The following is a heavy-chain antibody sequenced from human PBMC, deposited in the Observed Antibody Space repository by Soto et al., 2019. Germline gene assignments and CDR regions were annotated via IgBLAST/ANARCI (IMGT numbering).Heavy chain of an antibody. Sequence: QVQLVQSGAEVKKPGSSVKVSCKASGGTFSSYTISWVRQAPGQGLEWMGRIIPILGIANYAQKFQGRVTITADKPACTAYMELSSLGSEDTAVYYCARGIGGSSWYVGGFGPWGQGTLVTVSS. J-gene: IGHJ5*02. D-gene: IGHD6-13*01. CDR3: ARGIGGSSWYVGGFGP. CDR2: IIPILGIA. V-gene: IGHV1-69*02. CDR1: GGTFSSYT.